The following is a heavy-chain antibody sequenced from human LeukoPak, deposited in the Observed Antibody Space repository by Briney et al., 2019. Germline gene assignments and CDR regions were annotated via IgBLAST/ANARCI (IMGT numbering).Heavy chain of an antibody. CDR3: AKDMGRYYDSSGFFDY. D-gene: IGHD3-22*01. V-gene: IGHV3-9*03. Sequence: GGSLRLSCAASGFTFDDYAMHWVRQAPGKGLEWVSGISWNSGSIGYADSVKGRFTISRDNAKNSLYLQMNSLRAEDMALYYCAKDMGRYYDSSGFFDYWGQGTLVTVSS. J-gene: IGHJ4*02. CDR1: GFTFDDYA. CDR2: ISWNSGSI.